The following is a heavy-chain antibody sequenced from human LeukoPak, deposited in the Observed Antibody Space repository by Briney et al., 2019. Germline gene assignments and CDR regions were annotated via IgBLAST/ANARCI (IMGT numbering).Heavy chain of an antibody. CDR1: GGSFSGYY. V-gene: IGHV4-34*01. D-gene: IGHD2-2*01. J-gene: IGHJ6*02. CDR3: ARHGAGYCSSTSCYLNPSLYYYYYGMDV. Sequence: SETLSLTCAVYGGSFSGYYWSWIRQPPGKGLEWIGEINHSGSTNYNPSLKSRVTISVDTSKNQFSLKLSSVTAADTAVYYCARHGAGYCSSTSCYLNPSLYYYYYGMDVWGQGTTVTVSS. CDR2: INHSGST.